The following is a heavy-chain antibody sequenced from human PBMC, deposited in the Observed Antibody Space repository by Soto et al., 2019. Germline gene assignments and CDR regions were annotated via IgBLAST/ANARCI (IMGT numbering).Heavy chain of an antibody. V-gene: IGHV3-23*01. CDR1: GFTFSSYA. J-gene: IGHJ6*02. CDR3: ARHKRPTIFGVVPYYYYGMDV. D-gene: IGHD3-3*01. Sequence: GGSLRLSFAASGFTFSSYAMSWVRQAPGKGLEWVSAISGSGGSTFYADSVKGRFTISIDTSKNTLYLQMNSLRAEDTAVYYCARHKRPTIFGVVPYYYYGMDVRGQGPTVTVSS. CDR2: ISGSGGST.